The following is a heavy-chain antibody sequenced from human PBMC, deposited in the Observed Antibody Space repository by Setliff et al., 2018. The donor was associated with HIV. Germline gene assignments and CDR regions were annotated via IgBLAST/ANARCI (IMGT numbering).Heavy chain of an antibody. J-gene: IGHJ1*01. CDR2: IYYTGST. CDR3: AGVNYYDASGSRAEYFQL. CDR1: GASINSYF. V-gene: IGHV4-59*01. D-gene: IGHD3-22*01. Sequence: SETLSLTCTVSGASINSYFWSWIRQPPGKGPGWLGYIYYTGSTNYNPALESRITMSVDTSKNQFSLTLKSVTAADTGVYYCAGVNYYDASGSRAEYFQLWGQGTQVTVSS.